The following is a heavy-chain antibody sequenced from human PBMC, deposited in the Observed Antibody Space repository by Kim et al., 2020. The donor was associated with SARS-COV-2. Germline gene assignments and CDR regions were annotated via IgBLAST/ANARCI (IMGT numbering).Heavy chain of an antibody. CDR3: ARGYSSGWYYFDY. CDR2: IYYSGST. J-gene: IGHJ4*02. V-gene: IGHV4-59*11. Sequence: SETLSLTCTVSGGSISSHYWSWIRQPPGKGLEWIGYIYYSGSTNYNPSLKSRVTISVDTSKNQFSLKLSSVTAADTAVYYCARGYSSGWYYFDYWGQGTL. CDR1: GGSISSHY. D-gene: IGHD6-19*01.